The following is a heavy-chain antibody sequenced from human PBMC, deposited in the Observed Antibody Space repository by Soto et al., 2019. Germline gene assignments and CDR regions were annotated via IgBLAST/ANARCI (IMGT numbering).Heavy chain of an antibody. Sequence: EVQLVESGGGLVKPGGSLRLSCAASGFTFSSYSMNWVRQAPGKGLEWVSSISSSSSYIYYADSVKGRFTISRDNAKNSLYLQMNSLRAEDTAVYYCARAGSRIVVVPAAIPGNWFDPWGQGTLVTVSS. V-gene: IGHV3-21*01. CDR1: GFTFSSYS. CDR3: ARAGSRIVVVPAAIPGNWFDP. J-gene: IGHJ5*02. D-gene: IGHD2-2*01. CDR2: ISSSSSYI.